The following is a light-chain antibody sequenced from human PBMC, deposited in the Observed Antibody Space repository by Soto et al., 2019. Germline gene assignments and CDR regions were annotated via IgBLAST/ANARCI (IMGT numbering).Light chain of an antibody. Sequence: QSVLTQPASVSGSPGQSITISCTGTSSDVGGYNYLSWYQQHPGKAPKLMIYDVSNRPSGVSNHFSGSKSGNTASLTISGLQAEDEADYYCSSYTSSSTYVFGTGTKLTVL. CDR2: DVS. CDR1: SSDVGGYNY. J-gene: IGLJ1*01. CDR3: SSYTSSSTYV. V-gene: IGLV2-14*01.